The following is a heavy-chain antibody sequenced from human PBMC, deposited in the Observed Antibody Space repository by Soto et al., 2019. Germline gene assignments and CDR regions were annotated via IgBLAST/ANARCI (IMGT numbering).Heavy chain of an antibody. CDR2: IFYTGST. CDR1: GGSISSGAYY. Sequence: SETLSLTCTVSGGSISSGAYYWSWIRQFPWKGLEWIGYIFYTGSTYYNPSLKSRLTMSVDTSKNQFSLRLNSVTAADTALYYCARGSVTTRIVGENYLVPWGQGXLVTV. D-gene: IGHD4-17*01. V-gene: IGHV4-31*03. J-gene: IGHJ5*02. CDR3: ARGSVTTRIVGENYLVP.